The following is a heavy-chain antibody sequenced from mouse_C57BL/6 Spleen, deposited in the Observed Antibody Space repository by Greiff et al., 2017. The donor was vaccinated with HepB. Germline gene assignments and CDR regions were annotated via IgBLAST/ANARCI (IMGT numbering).Heavy chain of an antibody. CDR3: ASFYDYERLHWYFDV. CDR1: GFSLTSYG. D-gene: IGHD2-4*01. J-gene: IGHJ1*03. V-gene: IGHV2-2*01. CDR2: IWSGGST. Sequence: VQLVESGPGLVQPSQSLSITCTVSGFSLTSYGVHWVRQSPGKGLEWLGGIWSGGSTDYNAAFISRLSISKDNSKSQVFFKMNSLQAYDTAIYYCASFYDYERLHWYFDVWGTGTTFTVSS.